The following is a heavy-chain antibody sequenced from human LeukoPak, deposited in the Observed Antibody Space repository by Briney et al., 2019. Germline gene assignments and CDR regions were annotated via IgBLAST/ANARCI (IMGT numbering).Heavy chain of an antibody. CDR3: AREYILTGYYNVYYFDY. Sequence: SETLSLTCTVSGGSISSYYWSWIRQPAGKGLEWIGRIYTSGSTNYNPSLKSRLTMSVATSKNQFSLKLSSVTAADTGVYYCAREYILTGYYNVYYFDYWGKGTVVTVSS. D-gene: IGHD3-9*01. CDR2: IYTSGST. J-gene: IGHJ4*02. V-gene: IGHV4-4*07. CDR1: GGSISSYY.